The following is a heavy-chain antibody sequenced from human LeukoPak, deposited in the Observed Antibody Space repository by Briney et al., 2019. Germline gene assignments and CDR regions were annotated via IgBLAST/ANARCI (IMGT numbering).Heavy chain of an antibody. CDR2: IYYSGST. J-gene: IGHJ5*02. Sequence: PSETLSLTCTVSGGSISSYYWSWIRQPPGKGLEWIGYIYYSGSTNYNPSLKSRVTISVDTSKNQFSLKPSSVTAADTAVYYCARDLGDYDILTGYYPNWFDPWGQGTLVTVSS. CDR3: ARDLGDYDILTGYYPNWFDP. V-gene: IGHV4-59*01. CDR1: GGSISSYY. D-gene: IGHD3-9*01.